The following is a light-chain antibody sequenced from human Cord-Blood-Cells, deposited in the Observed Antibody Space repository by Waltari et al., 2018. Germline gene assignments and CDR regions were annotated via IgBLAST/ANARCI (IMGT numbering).Light chain of an antibody. Sequence: DIPITQSPSSLSASVGDRVTITCQASQDISNYLNWYQQKPGKAPKLLIYDASNLETGVPSRFSGSGSGTDFTFTISSLQPEDIATYYCQQYDNLPYTFGQGTKLEIK. V-gene: IGKV1-33*01. J-gene: IGKJ2*01. CDR2: DAS. CDR1: QDISNY. CDR3: QQYDNLPYT.